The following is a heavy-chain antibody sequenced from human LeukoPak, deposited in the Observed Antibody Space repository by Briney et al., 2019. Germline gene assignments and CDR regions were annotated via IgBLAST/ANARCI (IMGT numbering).Heavy chain of an antibody. CDR2: IIPILGIA. CDR3: ARGIVGATYEYFQH. V-gene: IGHV1-69*04. CDR1: GGTFTSYA. D-gene: IGHD1-26*01. J-gene: IGHJ1*01. Sequence: SVKVSCKASGGTFTSYAISWVRQAPGQGLEWMGRIIPILGIANYAQKFQGRVTITADKSTSTAYMELSSLRSEDTAVYYCARGIVGATYEYFQHWGQGTPVTVSS.